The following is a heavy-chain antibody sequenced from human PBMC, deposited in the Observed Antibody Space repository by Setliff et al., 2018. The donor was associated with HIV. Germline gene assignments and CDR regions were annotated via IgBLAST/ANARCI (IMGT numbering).Heavy chain of an antibody. Sequence: SETLSLTCTISGGSFGVYRWSWIRQSAGRGLEWIGRIDSSGTTDYKPSLKGRVAISVDTSRNQFSLRVTSVTAADTAVYYCARGGPWAVGTPKRAFDIWGQGTMVTVSS. CDR2: IDSSGTT. J-gene: IGHJ3*02. CDR1: GGSFGVYR. V-gene: IGHV4-4*07. D-gene: IGHD2-15*01. CDR3: ARGGPWAVGTPKRAFDI.